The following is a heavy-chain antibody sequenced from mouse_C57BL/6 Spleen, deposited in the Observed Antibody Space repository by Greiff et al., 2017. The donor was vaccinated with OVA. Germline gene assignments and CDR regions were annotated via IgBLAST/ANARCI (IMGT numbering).Heavy chain of an antibody. CDR1: GYTFTSYG. Sequence: QVQLQQSGAELARPGASVKLSCKASGYTFTSYGISWVKQRTGQGLEWICEIYPRSGNTYYNEKFKGKATLTADKSSSTAYMELRSLTSEDSAVYFCARMDSSGYVGAMDYWGQGTSVTVSS. CDR2: IYPRSGNT. V-gene: IGHV1-81*01. CDR3: ARMDSSGYVGAMDY. D-gene: IGHD3-2*02. J-gene: IGHJ4*01.